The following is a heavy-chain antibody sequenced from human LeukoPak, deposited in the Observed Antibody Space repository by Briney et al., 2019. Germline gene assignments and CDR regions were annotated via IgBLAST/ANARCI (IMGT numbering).Heavy chain of an antibody. J-gene: IGHJ4*02. CDR1: GFSFSSYA. CDR3: AKSHSSDY. CDR2: ISDNGDST. Sequence: GGSLRLSCAASGFSFSSYAMNWVRQAPGKGLKWVSAISDNGDSTYNADSVKGRFTISRDNSKNTLYLQMNNLRADDTAVYYCAKSHSSDYWGQGTLVTVSS. V-gene: IGHV3-23*01. D-gene: IGHD1-26*01.